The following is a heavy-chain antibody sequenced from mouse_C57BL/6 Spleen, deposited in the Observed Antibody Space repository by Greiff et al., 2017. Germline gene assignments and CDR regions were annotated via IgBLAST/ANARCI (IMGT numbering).Heavy chain of an antibody. CDR1: GYTFTSYW. CDR2: LYPGNSDT. Sequence: EVQLQESGTVLARPGASVKMSCKTSGYTFTSYWMHWVKQRPGQGLEWIGALYPGNSDTSYNQKFKGKAKLTAVTSASTAYMELSSLTNEDSAVYYCTRNYDYDVAFDYWGQGTTLTVSS. CDR3: TRNYDYDVAFDY. J-gene: IGHJ2*01. D-gene: IGHD2-4*01. V-gene: IGHV1-5*01.